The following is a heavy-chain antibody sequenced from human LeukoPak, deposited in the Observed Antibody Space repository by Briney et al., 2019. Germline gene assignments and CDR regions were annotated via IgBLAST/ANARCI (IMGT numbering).Heavy chain of an antibody. V-gene: IGHV3-23*01. CDR1: GFTFSSFS. D-gene: IGHD3-16*02. Sequence: GGSLRLSCAASGFTFSSFSMNWVRQAPGKGLEWVSTISTGGAATYYADSVKGRFTISRDNSKNTLYLQMNSLRAEDTAVYYCAKVGVITFDYWGQGTLVTVSS. J-gene: IGHJ4*02. CDR2: ISTGGAAT. CDR3: AKVGVITFDY.